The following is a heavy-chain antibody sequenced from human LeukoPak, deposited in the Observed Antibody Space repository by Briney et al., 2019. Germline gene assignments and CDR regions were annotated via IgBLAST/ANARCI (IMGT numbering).Heavy chain of an antibody. CDR3: AKAPVTSCRGAFCYPFDY. V-gene: IGHV3-23*01. J-gene: IGHJ4*02. CDR1: GFTFSSYG. Sequence: GGTLRLSCAASGFTFSSYGMSWVRQAPGKGLEWVSAISGSGGSTYYADSAKGRFTISRDNSKNTLYLQMNSLRAEDTAVYYCAKAPVTSCRGAFCYPFDYWGQGTLVTVSS. D-gene: IGHD2-15*01. CDR2: ISGSGGST.